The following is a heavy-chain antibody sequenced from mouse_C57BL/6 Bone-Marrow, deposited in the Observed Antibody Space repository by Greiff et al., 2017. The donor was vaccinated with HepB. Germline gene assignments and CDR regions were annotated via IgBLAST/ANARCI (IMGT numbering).Heavy chain of an antibody. CDR3: AGVIYWYFDV. Sequence: QVQLQQSGAELARPGASVKLSCKASGYTFTSYGISWVKQRTGQGLEWIGEIYPRSGNTYYNEKFKGKATLTADKSSSTAYMELRSLRSEDDAVYVCAGVIYWYFDVWGRGTAVTVTS. V-gene: IGHV1-81*01. D-gene: IGHD2-1*01. CDR2: IYPRSGNT. J-gene: IGHJ1*03. CDR1: GYTFTSYG.